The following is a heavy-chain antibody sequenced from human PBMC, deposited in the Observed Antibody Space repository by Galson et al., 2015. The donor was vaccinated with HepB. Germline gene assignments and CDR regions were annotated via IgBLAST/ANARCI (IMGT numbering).Heavy chain of an antibody. D-gene: IGHD3-10*01. CDR1: GYTFTSYG. CDR3: ARDLRSESRAVVRGVIIASLGY. Sequence: SVKVSCKASGYTFTSYGISWVRQAPGQGLEWMGWISAYNGNTNYAQKLQGRVTMTTDTSTSTAYMELRSLRSDDTAVYYCARDLRSESRAVVRGVIIASLGYWGQGTLVTVSS. J-gene: IGHJ4*02. V-gene: IGHV1-18*04. CDR2: ISAYNGNT.